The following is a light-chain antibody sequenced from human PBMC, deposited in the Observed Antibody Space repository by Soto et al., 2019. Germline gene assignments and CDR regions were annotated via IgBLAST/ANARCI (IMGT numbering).Light chain of an antibody. CDR3: CSYTRSSTRV. CDR2: EVS. Sequence: QSALTQPASVSGSPGQSITISCTGTSSDVGGYNYVSWYQQHPGKAPKLMIYEVSNRPSGVSNRFSGSKSGNTASRTISGLQAEDEADYYCCSYTRSSTRVFGGGTKLTVL. V-gene: IGLV2-14*01. CDR1: SSDVGGYNY. J-gene: IGLJ3*02.